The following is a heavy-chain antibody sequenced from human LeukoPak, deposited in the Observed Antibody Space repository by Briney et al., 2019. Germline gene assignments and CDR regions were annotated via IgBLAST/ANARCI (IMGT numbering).Heavy chain of an antibody. Sequence: GGSLRLSCAASEFSYSAYAMSWVRQAPGKGLEWVSTISGDGRSTFYADSVKGRFTISRDDSKTTLFLQMNSLRAEDTAIYYCARRYGGWGAFDIWGQGTVVTVSS. V-gene: IGHV3-23*01. CDR2: ISGDGRST. CDR1: EFSYSAYA. J-gene: IGHJ3*02. D-gene: IGHD4-23*01. CDR3: ARRYGGWGAFDI.